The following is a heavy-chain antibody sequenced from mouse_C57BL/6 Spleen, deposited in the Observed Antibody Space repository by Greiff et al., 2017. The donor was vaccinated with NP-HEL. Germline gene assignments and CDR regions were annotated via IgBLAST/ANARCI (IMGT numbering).Heavy chain of an antibody. CDR3: ARLKDSNYGFAY. J-gene: IGHJ3*01. V-gene: IGHV5-6*02. CDR2: ISSGGSYT. CDR1: GFTFSSYG. D-gene: IGHD2-5*01. Sequence: DVMLVESGGDLVKPGGSLKLSCAASGFTFSSYGMSWVRQTPDKRLEWVATISSGGSYTYYPDSVKGRFTISRDNAKNTLYLQMSSLKSEDTAMDYCARLKDSNYGFAYWGQGTLVTVSA.